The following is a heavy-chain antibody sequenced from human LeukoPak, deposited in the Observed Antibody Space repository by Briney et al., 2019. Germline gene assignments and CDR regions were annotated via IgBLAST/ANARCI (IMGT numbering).Heavy chain of an antibody. CDR2: IIPIFGTA. CDR1: GYTFTGYY. V-gene: IGHV1-69*13. J-gene: IGHJ5*02. CDR3: ARDDYGDYGWFDP. D-gene: IGHD4-17*01. Sequence: SVKVSCKASGYTFTGYYMHWVRQAPGQGLEWMGGIIPIFGTANYAQKFQGRVTITADESTSTAYMELSSLRSEDTAVYYCARDDYGDYGWFDPWGQGTLVTVSS.